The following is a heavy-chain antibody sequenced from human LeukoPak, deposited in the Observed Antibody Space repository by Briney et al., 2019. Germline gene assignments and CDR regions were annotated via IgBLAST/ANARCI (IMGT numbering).Heavy chain of an antibody. CDR3: ARDTRSTSSTMYYYYYYMDV. J-gene: IGHJ6*03. D-gene: IGHD2-2*01. CDR2: IYYSGST. V-gene: IGHV4-30-4*08. Sequence: SETLSLTCTVSGDSISSGDYYWSWIRQPPGKGLEWIGYIYYSGSTYYNPSLKSRVTISVDTSKNQFSLKLSSVTAADTAVYYCARDTRSTSSTMYYYYYYMDVWGKGTTVTVSS. CDR1: GDSISSGDYY.